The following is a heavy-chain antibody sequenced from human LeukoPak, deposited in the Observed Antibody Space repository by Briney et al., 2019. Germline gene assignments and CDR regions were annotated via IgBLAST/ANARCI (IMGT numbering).Heavy chain of an antibody. D-gene: IGHD3-16*02. CDR1: GFTFSSYA. Sequence: QAGGSLRLSCAASGFTFSSYAMHWVRQAPGKGLEWVAVISYDGSNKYYADSVKGRFTISRDNSKNTLYLQMNSLRAEDTAVYYCARDEVGVWGSYPHWGQGTLVTVSS. V-gene: IGHV3-30-3*01. CDR3: ARDEVGVWGSYPH. J-gene: IGHJ4*02. CDR2: ISYDGSNK.